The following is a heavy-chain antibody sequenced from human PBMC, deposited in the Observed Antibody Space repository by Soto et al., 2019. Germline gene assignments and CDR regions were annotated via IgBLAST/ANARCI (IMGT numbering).Heavy chain of an antibody. Sequence: GGSLRLSCAASGFTFDDYAMHWVRQAPGKGLEWVSGISWNSGSIGYADSVKGRFTISRDNAKNSLYLQMNSLRAEDTALYYCAKDTKKDIVVVPAAIGGQYYYYYMDVWGKGTTVTVSS. CDR3: AKDTKKDIVVVPAAIGGQYYYYYMDV. V-gene: IGHV3-9*01. CDR2: ISWNSGSI. D-gene: IGHD2-2*01. J-gene: IGHJ6*03. CDR1: GFTFDDYA.